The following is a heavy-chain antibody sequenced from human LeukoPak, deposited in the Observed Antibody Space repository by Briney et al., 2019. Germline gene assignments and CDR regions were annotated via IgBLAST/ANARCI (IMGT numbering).Heavy chain of an antibody. J-gene: IGHJ4*02. CDR2: IYYSGST. V-gene: IGHV4-59*08. CDR3: ARGRNYYDSSGYYGEYYFDY. Sequence: PSETLSLTCTVSGGSISSYYWSWIRQPPGKGLEWIGYIYYSGSTNYNPSLKSRVTISVDTSKNQFSLKLSSVTAADTAVYYCARGRNYYDSSGYYGEYYFDYWGQGTLVTVSS. D-gene: IGHD3-22*01. CDR1: GGSISSYY.